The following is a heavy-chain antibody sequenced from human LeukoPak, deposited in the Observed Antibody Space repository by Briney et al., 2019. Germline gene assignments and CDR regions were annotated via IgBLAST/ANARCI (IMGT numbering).Heavy chain of an antibody. CDR2: IYYNGNT. D-gene: IGHD4-23*01. V-gene: IGHV4-59*08. Sequence: SETLSLTCSVSDGSINSYYWNWIRRPPGKGLEWIGYIYYNGNTNYSPSLKSRVTMSVDTSKNLFSLKLTSVTAADTAVYYGANSANYGGNSGFFDYWGQGTLVTVSS. J-gene: IGHJ4*02. CDR1: DGSINSYY. CDR3: ANSANYGGNSGFFDY.